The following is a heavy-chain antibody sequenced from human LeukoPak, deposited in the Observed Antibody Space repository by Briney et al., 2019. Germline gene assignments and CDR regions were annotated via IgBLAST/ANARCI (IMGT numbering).Heavy chain of an antibody. J-gene: IGHJ6*03. V-gene: IGHV4-59*11. D-gene: IGHD6-6*01. CDR2: IYYSGST. Sequence: SETLSLTCTVSGGSISSHYWSWIRQPPGKGLEWIGYIYYSGSTNYNPSLKSRVTISVDTSKNQFSLMLSSVTAADTAVYYCARVRREDSKNYYYYYYMDVWGKGTTVTVSS. CDR1: GGSISSHY. CDR3: ARVRREDSKNYYYYYYMDV.